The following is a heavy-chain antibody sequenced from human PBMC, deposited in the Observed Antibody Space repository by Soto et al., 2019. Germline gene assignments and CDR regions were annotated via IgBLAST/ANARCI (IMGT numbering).Heavy chain of an antibody. CDR1: GFTFSSYA. CDR2: ISDGGDST. Sequence: HPGASLRLSCAASGFTFSSYAMNWVRQAPGKGLEWVSTISDGGDSTYYADSVKGRFTISRDNSKSTLYLQMNSLRAEDTAIYYCAKDLSWNPAEYNWFDPWGQGTLVTVSS. CDR3: AKDLSWNPAEYNWFDP. D-gene: IGHD1-1*01. V-gene: IGHV3-23*01. J-gene: IGHJ5*02.